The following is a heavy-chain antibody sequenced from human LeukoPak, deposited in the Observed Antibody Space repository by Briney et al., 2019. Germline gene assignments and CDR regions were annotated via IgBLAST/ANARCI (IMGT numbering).Heavy chain of an antibody. D-gene: IGHD2/OR15-2a*01. CDR1: EFSVGSNY. CDR2: IYSGGST. CDR3: ARALRLGTVTYFAGDY. Sequence: PGGSLRLSCAASEFSVGSNYMTWVRQAPGKGLEWVSLIYSGGSTYYADSVKGRFTISRDNSKNTLYLQMNSLRAEDTAVYYCARALRLGTVTYFAGDYWGQGTLVTVSS. J-gene: IGHJ4*02. V-gene: IGHV3-66*01.